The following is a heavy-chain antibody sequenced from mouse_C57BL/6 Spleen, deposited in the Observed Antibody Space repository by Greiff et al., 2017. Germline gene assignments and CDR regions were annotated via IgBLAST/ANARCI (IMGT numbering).Heavy chain of an antibody. V-gene: IGHV1-80*01. CDR2: IYPGDGDT. D-gene: IGHD4-1*01. CDR3: AGEGLGRWYFDV. J-gene: IGHJ1*03. Sequence: VQLQQSGAELVKPGASVKISCKASGYAFSSYWMNWVKQRPGKGLEWIGQIYPGDGDTNYNGKFKGKATLTADKSSSTAYMQLSSLTSEDSAVYFCAGEGLGRWYFDVWGTGTTVTVSS. CDR1: GYAFSSYW.